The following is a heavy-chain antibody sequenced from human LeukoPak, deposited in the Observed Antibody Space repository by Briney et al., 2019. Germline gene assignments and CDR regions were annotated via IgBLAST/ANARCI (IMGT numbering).Heavy chain of an antibody. Sequence: PGGSLRLSCAASGFTFSSFAMSWVRQAPGKGLEWISVISSSGGSTYYADSVKGRFTISRDNSKNTLSLQMNSLRAEDTAVYYCAKSGPYHLLYPFDCWGQGTLVTVSS. CDR3: AKSGPYHLLYPFDC. CDR1: GFTFSSFA. CDR2: ISSSGGST. J-gene: IGHJ4*02. D-gene: IGHD2-2*02. V-gene: IGHV3-23*01.